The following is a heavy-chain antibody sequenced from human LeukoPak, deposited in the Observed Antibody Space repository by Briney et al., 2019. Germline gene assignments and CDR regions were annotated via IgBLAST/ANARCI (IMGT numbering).Heavy chain of an antibody. CDR3: AGSPKWESNFDY. CDR1: GGSISSGDYC. Sequence: SETLSLTCTVSGGSISSGDYCWSWIRQPRGKGLEWIGYIYYSGSTYYNPSLKSRVTISVDASKNQFSLKLSSVTAADTAVYYCAGSPKWESNFDYWGQGTLVTVSS. CDR2: IYYSGST. V-gene: IGHV4-30-4*08. J-gene: IGHJ4*02. D-gene: IGHD1-26*01.